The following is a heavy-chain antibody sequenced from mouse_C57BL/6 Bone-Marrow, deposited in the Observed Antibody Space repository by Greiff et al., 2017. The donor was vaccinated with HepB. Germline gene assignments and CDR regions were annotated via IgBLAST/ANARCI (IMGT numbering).Heavy chain of an antibody. CDR2: IYPGSGNT. CDR1: GYTFTDYY. CDR3: GREPELPYGY. V-gene: IGHV1-76*01. J-gene: IGHJ2*01. D-gene: IGHD5-5*01. Sequence: QVQLQQSGAELVRPGASVKLSCKASGYTFTDYYINWVKQRPGQGLEWIARIYPGSGNTYYNEKFKGKATLTAEKSSSTAYLQLSSLTSEDSAVYYCGREPELPYGYWGQSTTLTVSS.